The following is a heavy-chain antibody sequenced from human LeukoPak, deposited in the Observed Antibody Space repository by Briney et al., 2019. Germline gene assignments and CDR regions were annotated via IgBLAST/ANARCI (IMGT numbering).Heavy chain of an antibody. J-gene: IGHJ6*03. Sequence: QPGRSLRLSCAASGFTISSNYISSVRQAPGKGLEWDSVIYSGGSTYYADSVKGRFTISRDNSKNTLKLQMNSLRAEDTAVYYCASGRQPHYLSTYYYYYMDVWGKGTTVTVSS. D-gene: IGHD2/OR15-2a*01. V-gene: IGHV3-53*01. CDR2: IYSGGST. CDR1: GFTISSNY. CDR3: ASGRQPHYLSTYYYYYMDV.